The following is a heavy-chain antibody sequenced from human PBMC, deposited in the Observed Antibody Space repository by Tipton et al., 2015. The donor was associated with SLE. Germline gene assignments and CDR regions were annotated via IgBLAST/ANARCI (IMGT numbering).Heavy chain of an antibody. CDR1: SGSISCISFS. D-gene: IGHD3-10*01. J-gene: IGHJ4*02. Sequence: TLSLTCTVSSGSISCISFSWGWISQPPGKGLEWIGTIDYTGSNYYDPSLRSRLTISVDTSNDRFFLKLNSMTAADTAVYFCARHNYGSETYGLDYWGQGILVTVSS. CDR3: ARHNYGSETYGLDY. CDR2: IDYTGSN. V-gene: IGHV4-39*01.